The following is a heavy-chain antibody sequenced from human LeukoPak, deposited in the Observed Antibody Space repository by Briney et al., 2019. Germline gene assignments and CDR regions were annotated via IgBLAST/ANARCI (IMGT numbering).Heavy chain of an antibody. CDR3: ARDILPGYPSYPDY. CDR1: GFTFSNDA. J-gene: IGHJ4*01. Sequence: PGTPLRLSCAGSGFTFSNDAMHWVRQAPGKGLGWVAVTSYDGTAIYYADSVKGRFTISKDNSGNTLYLQMNSLRVEDTAVYYCARDILPGYPSYPDYWGHGTLVTVSS. CDR2: TSYDGTAI. V-gene: IGHV3-30*04. D-gene: IGHD3-9*01.